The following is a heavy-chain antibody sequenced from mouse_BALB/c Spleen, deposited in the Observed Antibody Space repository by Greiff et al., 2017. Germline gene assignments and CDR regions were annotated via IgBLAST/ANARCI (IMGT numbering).Heavy chain of an antibody. CDR2: ISSGGSYT. D-gene: IGHD1-1*01. Sequence: DVKLVESGGGLVKPGGSLKLSCAASGFTFSSYAMSWVRQTPEKRLEWVATISSGGSYTYYPDSVKGRFTISRDNAKNTLYLQMSSLRSEDTAMYYCARQDYYGSSYYLDDWGQGTTLTVSS. CDR3: ARQDYYGSSYYLDD. V-gene: IGHV5-9-3*01. J-gene: IGHJ2*01. CDR1: GFTFSSYA.